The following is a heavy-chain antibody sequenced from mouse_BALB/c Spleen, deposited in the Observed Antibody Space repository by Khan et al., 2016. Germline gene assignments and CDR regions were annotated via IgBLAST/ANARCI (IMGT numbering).Heavy chain of an antibody. CDR2: IRLKSDNYAS. V-gene: IGHV6-6*02. D-gene: IGHD1-1*02. CDR3: TGGMGFAY. J-gene: IGHJ3*01. Sequence: EVKLEESGGGLVQPGGYMKLSCVASGFTFISYWMSWVRQSPEKGLEWVAEIRLKSDNYASHYAESVKGKFTISRDDSKSRLYLQMNSLRAEDTGIYYCTGGMGFAYWGQGTLVTGSA. CDR1: GFTFISYW.